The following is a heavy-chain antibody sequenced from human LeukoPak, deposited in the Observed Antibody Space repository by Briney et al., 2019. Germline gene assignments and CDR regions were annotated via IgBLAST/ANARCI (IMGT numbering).Heavy chain of an antibody. CDR2: INHSGST. Sequence: KPSETLSLTCTVSGGSISSSSYYWGWIRQPPGKGLEWIGEINHSGSTNYNPSLKSRVTISVDTSKNQFSLKLSSVTAADTAVYYCARHFHRGYSYGYTHWGQGTLVTVSS. CDR1: GGSISSSSYY. D-gene: IGHD5-18*01. J-gene: IGHJ4*02. V-gene: IGHV4-39*01. CDR3: ARHFHRGYSYGYTH.